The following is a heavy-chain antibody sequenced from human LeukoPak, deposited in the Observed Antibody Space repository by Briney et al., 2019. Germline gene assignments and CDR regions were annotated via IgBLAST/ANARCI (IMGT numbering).Heavy chain of an antibody. CDR3: AKPYYYDSSGYYWD. CDR1: GFTFSSYA. Sequence: GRSLRLSCAASGFTFSSYAMSWVRQAPGKGLEWVSAISGNGGSTYYADSVKGRFTISRDNSKNTLYLQMNSLRAEDTAVYYCAKPYYYDSSGYYWDWGQGTLVTVSS. CDR2: ISGNGGST. V-gene: IGHV3-23*01. J-gene: IGHJ4*02. D-gene: IGHD3-22*01.